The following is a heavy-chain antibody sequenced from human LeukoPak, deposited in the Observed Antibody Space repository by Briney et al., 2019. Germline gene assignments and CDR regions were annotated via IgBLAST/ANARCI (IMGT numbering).Heavy chain of an antibody. CDR3: ARVYSSNWDEGYFDY. V-gene: IGHV7-4-1*02. Sequence: GASVKVSSKASGYIFSSFAMNWVRQAPGQGLEWMGWINANSGKLTYAQNFTGRFVFSVDTSANTAFLQINGLKVEDTAVYYCARVYSSNWDEGYFDYWGQGTLVAVSS. D-gene: IGHD6-13*01. J-gene: IGHJ4*02. CDR2: INANSGKL. CDR1: GYIFSSFA.